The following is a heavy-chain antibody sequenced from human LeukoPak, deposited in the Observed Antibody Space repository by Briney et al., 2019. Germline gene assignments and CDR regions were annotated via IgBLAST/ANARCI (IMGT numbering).Heavy chain of an antibody. Sequence: GASVTVSCTASANTFTGYYIHWVRQAPGQGLEWMGWINPNSGGTNYAQKFQGRVTMTRDTSISTAYMELSRLRSDDTAVYYCARGGYDILTGYYKLDYWGQGTLVTVSS. CDR1: ANTFTGYY. J-gene: IGHJ4*02. D-gene: IGHD3-9*01. V-gene: IGHV1-2*02. CDR2: INPNSGGT. CDR3: ARGGYDILTGYYKLDY.